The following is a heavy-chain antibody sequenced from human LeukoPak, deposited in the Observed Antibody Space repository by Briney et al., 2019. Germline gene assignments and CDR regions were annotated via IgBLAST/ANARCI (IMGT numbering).Heavy chain of an antibody. CDR1: GFTFSRYE. CDR3: ARAPLVLQYRWWFDP. D-gene: IGHD5-24*01. J-gene: IGHJ5*02. V-gene: IGHV3-48*03. Sequence: PGASLRLPCTASGFTFSRYEMNWVRQAPGKGLEWISYISGSGDTIYYADSVKGRFTISRDNAKNSLYLQMNSLRAEDTAVYHCARAPLVLQYRWWFDPWGQGTLVIVSS. CDR2: ISGSGDTI.